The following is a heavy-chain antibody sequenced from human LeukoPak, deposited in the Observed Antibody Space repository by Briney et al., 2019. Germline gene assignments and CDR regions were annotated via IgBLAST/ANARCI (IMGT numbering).Heavy chain of an antibody. V-gene: IGHV4-59*01. CDR1: GGSISSYC. D-gene: IGHD5-12*01. CDR3: ARVTYESSSFDY. J-gene: IGHJ4*02. Sequence: SETLSLTCTVSGGSISSYCWSWIRQPPGKGLEWIGYIYYSGSTNYNPSLKSRVTISVDTSKNQFSLKLSSVTAADTAVYYCARVTYESSSFDYWGQGTLVTVSS. CDR2: IYYSGST.